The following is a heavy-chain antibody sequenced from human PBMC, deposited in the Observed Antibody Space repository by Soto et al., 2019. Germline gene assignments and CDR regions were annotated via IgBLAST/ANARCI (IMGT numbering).Heavy chain of an antibody. CDR2: ISDDGSNK. Sequence: LRLSCAASGFTFSNYGMHWVRQAPGKGLEWVAFISDDGSNKYYADSMKGRFTMSRDNSKRTLYLQMSSLRVEDTAVYHCTKRRNVLRFLEWSSGMEVWGQGTTVTVSS. V-gene: IGHV3-30*18. D-gene: IGHD3-3*01. J-gene: IGHJ6*02. CDR3: TKRRNVLRFLEWSSGMEV. CDR1: GFTFSNYG.